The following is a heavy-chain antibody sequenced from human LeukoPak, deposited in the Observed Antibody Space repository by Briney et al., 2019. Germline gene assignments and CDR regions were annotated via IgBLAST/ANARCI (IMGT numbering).Heavy chain of an antibody. V-gene: IGHV4-30-2*01. CDR2: IYHRGST. J-gene: IGHJ4*02. CDR1: GGSISSGGYS. D-gene: IGHD3-22*01. CDR3: ARDYYDSSGYYSGFDY. Sequence: SQTLSLTCAVSGGSISSGGYSWSWIRQPPGKGLEWIGYIYHRGSTYYNPSLKSRVTISVDRSKNQFSLKLSSVTAADTAVYYCARDYYDSSGYYSGFDYWGQGTLVTVSS.